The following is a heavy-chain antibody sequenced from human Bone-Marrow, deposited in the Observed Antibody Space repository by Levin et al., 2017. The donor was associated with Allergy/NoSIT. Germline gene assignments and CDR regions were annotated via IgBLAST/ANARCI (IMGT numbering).Heavy chain of an antibody. CDR3: GHRRASYDYGGLDY. Sequence: VSGPTLVKPPQTLTLTCTFSGFSLTTGGVGVGWIRQPPGKALEWLVVSYWNGDERYSPSLRNRLSVTKDTSKNQVLLTMTNMDPVDTATYYCGHRRASYDYGGLDYWGQGILVTVSS. CDR2: SYWNGDE. J-gene: IGHJ4*02. CDR1: GFSLTTGGVG. V-gene: IGHV2-5*01. D-gene: IGHD5-12*01.